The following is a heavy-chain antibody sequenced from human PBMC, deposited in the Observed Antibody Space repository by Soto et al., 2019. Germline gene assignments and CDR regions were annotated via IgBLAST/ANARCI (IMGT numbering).Heavy chain of an antibody. D-gene: IGHD3-10*01. CDR2: INSDGTST. J-gene: IGHJ6*02. V-gene: IGHV3-74*01. Sequence: EVQVVESGGGLVQPGGSLRLSCAASGFTFSNYWIHWVRQAPGKGLVWVSRINSDGTSTSYADSVKGRFTISRDNAKNTMYLQMNSLRVEATAVYYCARAVSSRSYPYYYYGMDVWGQGTTVTVSS. CDR1: GFTFSNYW. CDR3: ARAVSSRSYPYYYYGMDV.